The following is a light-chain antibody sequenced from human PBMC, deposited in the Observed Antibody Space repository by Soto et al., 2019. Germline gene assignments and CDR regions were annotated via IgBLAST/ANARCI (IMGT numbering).Light chain of an antibody. CDR3: QQYHTWPIT. Sequence: IVMTHSPATLSLSPGEKATLSCRASQSISNNFAWFQQKPGQVPRLLIYGASNRATGVSARFSGSGSGTEFTLTISSLQSEDCAIYYCQQYHTWPITFGGGTKVDNK. CDR1: QSISNN. CDR2: GAS. J-gene: IGKJ4*01. V-gene: IGKV3-15*01.